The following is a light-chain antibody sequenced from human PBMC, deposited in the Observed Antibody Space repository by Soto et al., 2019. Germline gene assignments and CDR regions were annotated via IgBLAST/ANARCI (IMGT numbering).Light chain of an antibody. V-gene: IGLV8-61*01. J-gene: IGLJ3*02. CDR3: VLYMGSGTWV. CDR2: NTN. CDR1: SGSVSTSYY. Sequence: QTVVTQEPSFSVSPGRTVTLTCGLSSGSVSTSYYPSWYQQTPGQAPRTLIYNTNTRSSGVPDRFSGSILGNKAALTITGAQSDDDSDYYCVLYMGSGTWVFGGGTKLTV.